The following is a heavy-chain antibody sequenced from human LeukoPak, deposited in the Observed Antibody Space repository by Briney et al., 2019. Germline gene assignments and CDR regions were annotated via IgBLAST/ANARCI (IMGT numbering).Heavy chain of an antibody. Sequence: SETLSLTCTVSVVSISRYYWSWVRQPPGKGLEWIGRIYPSGTTHYNPSLKSRVTISVDTSKNQFSLKLTSVTAADTAVYYFADDYGDWGQGTLVTVSS. D-gene: IGHD4-17*01. CDR1: VVSISRYY. J-gene: IGHJ4*02. CDR2: IYPSGTT. CDR3: ADDYGD. V-gene: IGHV4-4*07.